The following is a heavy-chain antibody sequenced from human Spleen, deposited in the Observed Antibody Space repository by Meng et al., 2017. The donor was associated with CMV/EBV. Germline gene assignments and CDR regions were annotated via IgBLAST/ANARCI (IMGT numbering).Heavy chain of an antibody. Sequence: GGSLRLSCAASGFTFSSYSMNWVRQAPGKGLEWVSSISSSSSYIYYADSVKGRFTISRDNAKNSLYLQMNSLRAEDKAVYYCARVQGTSHHIVVVWETNIDYWGQGTLVTVSS. CDR1: GFTFSSYS. V-gene: IGHV3-21*01. CDR3: ARVQGTSHHIVVVWETNIDY. J-gene: IGHJ4*02. CDR2: ISSSSSYI. D-gene: IGHD2-21*01.